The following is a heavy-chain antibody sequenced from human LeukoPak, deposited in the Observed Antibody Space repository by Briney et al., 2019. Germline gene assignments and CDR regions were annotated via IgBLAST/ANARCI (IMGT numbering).Heavy chain of an antibody. D-gene: IGHD6-19*01. Sequence: PGGSLRLSCVASGFRFDDYGMSWVSQAPGKGLEWVSGINWNGGSTGYADSVKGRFTISRDNAKNSLYLRMNSLRAEDTALYYCARGGSTGWYPFDYWGQGTLVTVSS. CDR1: GFRFDDYG. CDR3: ARGGSTGWYPFDY. CDR2: INWNGGST. V-gene: IGHV3-20*04. J-gene: IGHJ4*02.